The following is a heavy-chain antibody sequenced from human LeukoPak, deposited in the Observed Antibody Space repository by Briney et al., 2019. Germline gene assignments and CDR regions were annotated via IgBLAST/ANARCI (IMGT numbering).Heavy chain of an antibody. J-gene: IGHJ4*02. CDR2: ISYDGSNK. V-gene: IGHV3-30-3*01. Sequence: GRSLRLSCAASGFTFSSYAMHWVRQAPGKGLEWVAVISYDGSNKYYADSVKGRFTISRDNSKNTLYLQMNSLRAEDTAVYYCARVFTYYDSSGYSPFDYWGQGTLVTVSS. CDR1: GFTFSSYA. CDR3: ARVFTYYDSSGYSPFDY. D-gene: IGHD3-22*01.